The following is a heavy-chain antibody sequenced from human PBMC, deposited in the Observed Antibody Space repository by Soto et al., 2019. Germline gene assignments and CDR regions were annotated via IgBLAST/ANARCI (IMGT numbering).Heavy chain of an antibody. D-gene: IGHD2-8*01. Sequence: QVQLVQSGAEVKKPGASVKVSCKASGYTFTTYGISWVRQAPGQGLEWMGWISTYNGNTNYAQSLQGRLTMTTDTPTSTAYMELRSLRSDDTAVYYCARDPYNVLMVNAPNLYGMDVWGQGTTVTVSS. CDR2: ISTYNGNT. CDR3: ARDPYNVLMVNAPNLYGMDV. V-gene: IGHV1-18*01. CDR1: GYTFTTYG. J-gene: IGHJ6*02.